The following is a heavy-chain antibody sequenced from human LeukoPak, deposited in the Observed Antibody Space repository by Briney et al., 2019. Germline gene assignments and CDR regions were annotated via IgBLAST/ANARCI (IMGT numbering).Heavy chain of an antibody. D-gene: IGHD3-22*01. Sequence: PSETLSLTCTVSGGSISSYYWSWIRQPPGKGLEWIGYIYYSGSTNYNPSLKSRVTISVDTSKNQFSLKLSSVTAADTAVYYCARDRYDSSGLCYYYYGMDVWGQGTTVTVSS. CDR2: IYYSGST. CDR1: GGSISSYY. CDR3: ARDRYDSSGLCYYYYGMDV. V-gene: IGHV4-59*01. J-gene: IGHJ6*02.